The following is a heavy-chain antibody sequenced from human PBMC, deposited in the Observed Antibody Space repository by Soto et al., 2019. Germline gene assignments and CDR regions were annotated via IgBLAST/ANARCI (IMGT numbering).Heavy chain of an antibody. V-gene: IGHV3-11*01. CDR3: ATVGYCSSTSCQTRYYYYGMDV. D-gene: IGHD2-2*03. CDR2: ISRSGSDI. Sequence: PGGSLRLSCAASGFTFSDYSMNWVRQAQGKGLEWVSYISRSGSDIYYADSVKGRFTISRDNAKNSLFLQMNSLRAEDTAVYYCATVGYCSSTSCQTRYYYYGMDVWGQGTTVTAP. J-gene: IGHJ6*02. CDR1: GFTFSDYS.